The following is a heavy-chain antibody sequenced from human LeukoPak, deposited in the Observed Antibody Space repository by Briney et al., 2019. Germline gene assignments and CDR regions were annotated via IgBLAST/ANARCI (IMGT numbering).Heavy chain of an antibody. Sequence: ASVKVSCKASGYTFTSYYMHWVRQAPGQGLEWMGIINPSGGSTSYAQKFQGRVTMTWDTSTSTVYMELSSLRSEDTAVYYCARDVAAAGLDYWGQGTLVTVSS. D-gene: IGHD6-13*01. CDR2: INPSGGST. CDR1: GYTFTSYY. V-gene: IGHV1-46*01. CDR3: ARDVAAAGLDY. J-gene: IGHJ4*02.